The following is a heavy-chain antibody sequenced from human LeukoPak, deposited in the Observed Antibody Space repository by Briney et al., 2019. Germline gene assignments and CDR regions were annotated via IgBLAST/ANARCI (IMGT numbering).Heavy chain of an antibody. D-gene: IGHD2-15*01. V-gene: IGHV3-53*01. CDR1: GFSVTSKY. Sequence: GGSLRLSCAASGFSVTSKYMNWVRQAPGKGLEWVSVIYIDGNTYYADSVKGRFTISRDNSKNTLYLQMNTLRAEDTAVYYCARGGVVVALGSYGMDVWSQGTTVTVSS. J-gene: IGHJ6*02. CDR2: IYIDGNT. CDR3: ARGGVVVALGSYGMDV.